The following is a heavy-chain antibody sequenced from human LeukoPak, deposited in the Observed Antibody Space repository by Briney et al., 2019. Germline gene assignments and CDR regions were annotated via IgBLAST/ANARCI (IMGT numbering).Heavy chain of an antibody. V-gene: IGHV4-59*08. CDR3: ARSGDPSYYYYYMDV. D-gene: IGHD7-27*01. Sequence: SETLSLTCTVSGGSISSYYWSWIRQPPGKGLEWIGYIYYSGSTNYNPSLKSRVTISVDTSKNQFSLKLSSVTAADTAVYYCARSGDPSYYYYYMDVWGKGTTVTVSS. J-gene: IGHJ6*03. CDR2: IYYSGST. CDR1: GGSISSYY.